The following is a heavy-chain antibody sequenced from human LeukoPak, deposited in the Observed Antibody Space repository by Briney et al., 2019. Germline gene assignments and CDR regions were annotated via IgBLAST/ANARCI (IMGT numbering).Heavy chain of an antibody. D-gene: IGHD1-26*01. CDR2: ISAGGDLT. Sequence: GGSLRLSCAASGFTFSSYGMSWVRQAPGKGLEWVAAISAGGDLTNYADSVKGRFTISRDSSKNMLYVQMNSLRAEDAAIYYCAKGLISSATYFSYFDYWGQGTLVTVSS. V-gene: IGHV3-23*01. J-gene: IGHJ4*02. CDR3: AKGLISSATYFSYFDY. CDR1: GFTFSSYG.